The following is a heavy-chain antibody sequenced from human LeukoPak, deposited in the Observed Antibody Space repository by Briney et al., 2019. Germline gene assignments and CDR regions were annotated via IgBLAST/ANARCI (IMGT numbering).Heavy chain of an antibody. V-gene: IGHV4-39*01. Sequence: KPSETLSLTCTVSGGSISSSSYYWGWIRQPPGKGLEWIGSIYYSGSTYYNPSLKSRVTISVDTSKNQFSLKLSSVTAAGTAVYYCARPTTVVTPTSDWGQGTLVTVSS. CDR3: ARPTTVVTPTSD. CDR2: IYYSGST. J-gene: IGHJ4*02. D-gene: IGHD4-23*01. CDR1: GGSISSSSYY.